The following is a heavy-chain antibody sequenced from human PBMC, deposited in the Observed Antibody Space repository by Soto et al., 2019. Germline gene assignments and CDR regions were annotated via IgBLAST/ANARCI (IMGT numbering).Heavy chain of an antibody. Sequence: PGGSLRLSCAASGFTFSSYGMHWVRQAPGKGLEWVAVIWYDGSNKYYADSVKGRFTISRDNSKNTLYLQMNSLRAEDTAVYYCARVGIRRSFDPWGQGTLVTVSS. D-gene: IGHD3-3*02. CDR2: IWYDGSNK. V-gene: IGHV3-33*01. CDR3: ARVGIRRSFDP. J-gene: IGHJ5*02. CDR1: GFTFSSYG.